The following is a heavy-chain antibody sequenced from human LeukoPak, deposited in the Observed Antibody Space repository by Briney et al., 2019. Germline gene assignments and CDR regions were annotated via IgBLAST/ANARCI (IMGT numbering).Heavy chain of an antibody. J-gene: IGHJ6*03. D-gene: IGHD6-13*01. CDR1: GFTFSSHG. CDR3: AKLAAASIYYYYYMEV. CDR2: IRQDGSDK. V-gene: IGHV3-7*01. Sequence: GGSLRLSCAASGFTFSSHGMTWVRQAAGKGLEWVAYIRQDGSDKNYVDSVKGRFTISRENDKNALYLQMNSLRAEDTAVYFCAKLAAASIYYYYYMEVWGKGTTVTVSS.